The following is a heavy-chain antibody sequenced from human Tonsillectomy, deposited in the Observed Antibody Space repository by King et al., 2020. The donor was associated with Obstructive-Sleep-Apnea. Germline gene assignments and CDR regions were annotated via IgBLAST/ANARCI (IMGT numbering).Heavy chain of an antibody. V-gene: IGHV4-39*07. CDR3: ARDGGRGYCSGGTCYGGNWFDP. J-gene: IGHJ5*02. D-gene: IGHD2-15*01. Sequence: QLQESGPGLAKPSETLSLTCSVSGGSISSNSYFWGWIRQSPGKGLEWIGSIYYSGTTYYNPSLKSRVTISVDTSKTQFSLKLSSVTAADTALYYCARDGGRGYCSGGTCYGGNWFDPWGQGTLVTVSS. CDR1: GGSISSNSYF. CDR2: IYYSGTT.